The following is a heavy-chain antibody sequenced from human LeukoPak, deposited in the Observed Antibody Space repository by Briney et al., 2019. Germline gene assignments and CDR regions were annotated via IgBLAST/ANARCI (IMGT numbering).Heavy chain of an antibody. Sequence: SETLSLTCTVSGDPISDCYWSWIRQPPGKGLEWIGYIWFSGSTKYSPSLKSRATISVDRSKHQFSLKLNSLTAADTAVYFCARGGDGYNYFDYWGQGTLVTVSS. CDR2: IWFSGST. CDR3: ARGGDGYNYFDY. D-gene: IGHD5-12*01. J-gene: IGHJ4*02. CDR1: GDPISDCY. V-gene: IGHV4-59*01.